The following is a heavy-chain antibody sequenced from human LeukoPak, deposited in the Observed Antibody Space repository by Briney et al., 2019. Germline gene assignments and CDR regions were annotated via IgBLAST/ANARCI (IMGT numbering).Heavy chain of an antibody. CDR2: INPNSGGT. D-gene: IGHD6-13*01. CDR1: GYTFTGYY. Sequence: ASVKVSCKASGYTFTGYYVHWVRQAPGQGLEWMGWINPNSGGTNYAQKFQGRVTMTRDTSISTAYMELSRLTSDDTALYYCARGSEQQQVLKWFDPWGQGTQVTVSS. J-gene: IGHJ5*02. V-gene: IGHV1-2*02. CDR3: ARGSEQQQVLKWFDP.